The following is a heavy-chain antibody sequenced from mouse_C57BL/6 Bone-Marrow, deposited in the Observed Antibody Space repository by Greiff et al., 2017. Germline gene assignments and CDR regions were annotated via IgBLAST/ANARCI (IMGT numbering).Heavy chain of an antibody. CDR2: IYPGDGDT. CDR3: ANYDYDADYYAMDY. Sequence: VQLQESGPELVKPGASVKISCKASGYAFSSSWMNWVKQRPGKGLEWIGRIYPGDGDTNYNGKFKGKATLTADKSSSTAYMQLSSLTSEDSAVYFGANYDYDADYYAMDYWGQGTSVTVSS. J-gene: IGHJ4*01. V-gene: IGHV1-82*01. CDR1: GYAFSSSW. D-gene: IGHD2-4*01.